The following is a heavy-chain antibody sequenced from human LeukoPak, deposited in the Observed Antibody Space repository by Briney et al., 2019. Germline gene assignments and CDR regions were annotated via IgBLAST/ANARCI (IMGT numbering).Heavy chain of an antibody. V-gene: IGHV3-23*01. Sequence: GGSLRLSCAASGFILSNCAMTWVRQAPGKGLQWVSGIDTKGTRTYYADSVKGRFTISRDNSKNTLFLQMNSLRAKDTAVYYCVKEVVATTPPLWGQGTLVTVSS. CDR2: IDTKGTRT. CDR3: VKEVVATTPPL. CDR1: GFILSNCA. J-gene: IGHJ4*02. D-gene: IGHD5-12*01.